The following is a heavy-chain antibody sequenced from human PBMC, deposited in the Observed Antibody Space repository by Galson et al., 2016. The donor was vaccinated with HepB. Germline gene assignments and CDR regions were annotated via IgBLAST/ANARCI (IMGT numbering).Heavy chain of an antibody. J-gene: IGHJ6*02. CDR2: INPNSGGT. Sequence: SVKVSCKASGYTFTGYYMHWVRQAPGQGLEWMRWINPNSGGTNYAQKFQGRVTMTRDTSISTAYMELSRLRSDDTAVYYCARNGYGAAMPVYYYGMDVWGQGTKVTVSS. CDR3: ARNGYGAAMPVYYYGMDV. CDR1: GYTFTGYY. V-gene: IGHV1-2*02. D-gene: IGHD2-2*01.